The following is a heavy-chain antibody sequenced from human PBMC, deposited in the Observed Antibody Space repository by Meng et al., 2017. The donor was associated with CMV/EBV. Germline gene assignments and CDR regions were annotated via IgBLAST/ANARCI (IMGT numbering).Heavy chain of an antibody. J-gene: IGHJ4*02. Sequence: SETLSLTCTVSGGSISSGGYYGSWIRQHPGKGLEWIGYIYYSGSTYYNPSLKSRVTISVDTSKNQFSLKLSSVTAADTAVYYCARGALPGYDFWSGYYFHYFDYWGQGTLVTSPQ. CDR2: IYYSGST. CDR1: GGSISSGGYY. CDR3: ARGALPGYDFWSGYYFHYFDY. D-gene: IGHD3-3*01. V-gene: IGHV4-31*03.